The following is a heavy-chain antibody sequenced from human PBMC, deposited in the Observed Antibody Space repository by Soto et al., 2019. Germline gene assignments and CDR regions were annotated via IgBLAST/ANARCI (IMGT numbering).Heavy chain of an antibody. Sequence: QVQLVQSGAEVKKPGSSVKVSCKASGGTFISYTISWVRQAPGQGLEWMGRIIPILDIANYAQKFQGRVTIPADKSTSTDYMELSSLRSEDTAVYYCASHVVVVTALAYFQHWGQGTLVTVSS. D-gene: IGHD2-21*02. J-gene: IGHJ1*01. CDR1: GGTFISYT. CDR2: IIPILDIA. V-gene: IGHV1-69*02. CDR3: ASHVVVVTALAYFQH.